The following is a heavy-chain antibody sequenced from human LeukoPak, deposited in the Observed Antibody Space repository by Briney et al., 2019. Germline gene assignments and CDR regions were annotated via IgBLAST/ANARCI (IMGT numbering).Heavy chain of an antibody. Sequence: PSETLSLTCAAYGGSFSGYYWSWIRQPPGKGLEWIGEINHSGSTNYNPSLKSRVTISVDTSKNQFSLKLSSVTAADTAVYYCARAKVEQQLVPYYYYYYMDVWGKGTTVTVSS. V-gene: IGHV4-34*01. CDR3: ARAKVEQQLVPYYYYYYMDV. J-gene: IGHJ6*03. CDR2: INHSGST. CDR1: GGSFSGYY. D-gene: IGHD6-13*01.